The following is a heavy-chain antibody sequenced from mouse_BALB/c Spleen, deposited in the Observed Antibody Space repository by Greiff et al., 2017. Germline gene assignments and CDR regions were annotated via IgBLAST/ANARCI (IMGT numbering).Heavy chain of an antibody. CDR1: GYTFTNYW. CDR2: IYPGGGYT. Sequence: VKLMESGAELVRPGTSVKMSCKAAGYTFTNYWIGWVKQRPGHGLEWIGDIYPGGGYTNYNEKFKGKATLTADTSSSTAYMQLSSLTSEDSAIYYCARSYYYGSSYDAMDYWGQGTSVTVSS. CDR3: ARSYYYGSSYDAMDY. J-gene: IGHJ4*01. D-gene: IGHD1-1*01. V-gene: IGHV1-63*02.